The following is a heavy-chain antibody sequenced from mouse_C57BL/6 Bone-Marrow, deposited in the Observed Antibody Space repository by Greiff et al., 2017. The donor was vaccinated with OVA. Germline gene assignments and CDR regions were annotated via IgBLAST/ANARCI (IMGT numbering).Heavy chain of an antibody. CDR1: GYAFTNYL. D-gene: IGHD1-1*01. CDR2: INPGSGGN. J-gene: IGHJ1*03. Sequence: QVQLQQSGAELVRPGTSVKVSCKASGYAFTNYLIEWVKQRPGQGLEWIGGINPGSGGNNYNEKFKGKGTLTADKYSSTAYMQLRSLSAEDSAVYFVARYYYGSSYWYFDVWGTGTTVTVSA. CDR3: ARYYYGSSYWYFDV. V-gene: IGHV1-54*01.